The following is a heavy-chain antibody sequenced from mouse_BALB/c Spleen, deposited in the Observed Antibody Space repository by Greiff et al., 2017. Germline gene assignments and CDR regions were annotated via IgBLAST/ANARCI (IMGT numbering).Heavy chain of an antibody. D-gene: IGHD1-1*01. V-gene: IGHV1-55*01. CDR3: ARSLYYYGSSYYFDY. Sequence: VQLQQPGAELVKPGTSVKLSCKASGYNFTSYWINWVKLRPGQGLEWIGDIYPGSGSTNYNEKFKSKATLTVDTSSSTAYMQLSSLASEDSALYYCARSLYYYGSSYYFDYWGQGTTLTVSS. CDR2: IYPGSGST. J-gene: IGHJ2*01. CDR1: GYNFTSYW.